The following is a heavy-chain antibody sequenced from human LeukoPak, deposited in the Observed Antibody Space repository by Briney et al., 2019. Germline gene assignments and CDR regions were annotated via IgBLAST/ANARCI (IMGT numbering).Heavy chain of an antibody. V-gene: IGHV3-23*01. CDR3: AKASRRYYGDYGIDY. J-gene: IGHJ4*02. Sequence: PGGSLRLSCAASGFTFSSYAMSWVRQAPGKGLEWVSAISGSGGSTYYADSVKGRFTISRDNSKNTLYLQMNSLRAEGTAVYYCAKASRRYYGDYGIDYWGQGTLVTVSS. D-gene: IGHD4-17*01. CDR2: ISGSGGST. CDR1: GFTFSSYA.